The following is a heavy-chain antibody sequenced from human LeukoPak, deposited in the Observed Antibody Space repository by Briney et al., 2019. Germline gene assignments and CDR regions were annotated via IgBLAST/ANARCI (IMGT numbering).Heavy chain of an antibody. V-gene: IGHV4-59*01. J-gene: IGHJ1*01. D-gene: IGHD6-19*01. CDR1: GGSISSYC. Sequence: PSETLSLTGTVSGGSISSYCWNWIRQPPGKGLEWIGYIYYSGSTNYNPSLKSRVTISVDTSKNQFSLKLSSVTAADTAAYYCARGGWYPESFQHWGQGALVTVSS. CDR3: ARGGWYPESFQH. CDR2: IYYSGST.